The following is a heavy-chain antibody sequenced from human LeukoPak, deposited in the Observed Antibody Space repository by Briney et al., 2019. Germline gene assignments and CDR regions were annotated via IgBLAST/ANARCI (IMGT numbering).Heavy chain of an antibody. CDR3: VAMKPPFYYYGLDV. CDR2: TYARGST. J-gene: IGHJ6*02. V-gene: IGHV4-61*02. Sequence: PSETLSLTCTVSGGSISGGSYQWGWIRQPLGKGLEWIGRTYARGSTNYNPSLQSRVTISIDSSKNQFSLELSSVAAADSAVYYCVAMKPPFYYYGLDVWGQGTTVIVSS. CDR1: GGSISGGSYQ.